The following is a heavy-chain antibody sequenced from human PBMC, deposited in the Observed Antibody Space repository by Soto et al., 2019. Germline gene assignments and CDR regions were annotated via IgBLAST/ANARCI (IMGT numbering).Heavy chain of an antibody. CDR2: IYYSGST. V-gene: IGHV4-31*02. Sequence: DLEWIGYIYYSGSTYYNPSLKSRVTISVDTSKNQFSLKLSSVTAADTAVYYCARDGLMSFDYWGQGTLVTVSS. CDR3: ARDGLMSFDY. J-gene: IGHJ4*02.